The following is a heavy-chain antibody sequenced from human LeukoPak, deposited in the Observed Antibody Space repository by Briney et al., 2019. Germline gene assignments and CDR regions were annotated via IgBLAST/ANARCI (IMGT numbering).Heavy chain of an antibody. Sequence: GGSLRLSCAASGFTFRSYGLSWVRQAPGKGLEWVANIKQDGSEKYYVDSVKGRFTISRDNAKNSLYLQMNSLRAEDTAVYYCARGFDYWGQGALVTVSS. J-gene: IGHJ4*02. V-gene: IGHV3-7*01. CDR2: IKQDGSEK. CDR3: ARGFDY. CDR1: GFTFRSYG.